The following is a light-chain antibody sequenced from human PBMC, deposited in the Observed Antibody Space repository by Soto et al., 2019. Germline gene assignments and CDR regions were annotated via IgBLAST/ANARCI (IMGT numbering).Light chain of an antibody. V-gene: IGKV1-5*01. CDR3: HTRP. CDR2: DDC. CDR1: QTISRW. J-gene: IGKJ4*01. Sequence: DIQRSQTYHKVTASVRDEVTITCRASQTISRWLAWYEQKPWREPRLLFYDDCTLESGVPSRFSGSASETEFTFTISRLKPDVFASNLCHTRPVGG.